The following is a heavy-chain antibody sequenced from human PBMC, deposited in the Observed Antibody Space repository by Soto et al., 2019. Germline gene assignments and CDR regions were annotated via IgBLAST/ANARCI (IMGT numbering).Heavy chain of an antibody. CDR2: ISHLETT. CDR1: GVTMSYCGYS. D-gene: IGHD6-19*01. CDR3: ARDIGYINGSTRGWFDP. J-gene: IGHJ5*02. V-gene: IGHV4-30-2*06. Sequence: SETLSLTCTVSGVTMSYCGYSWSWIRHSPVKGLEWLGYISHLETTYYNPSFKSRLSLSIDRTRNQFSLKLSSVTAADTAVYYCARDIGYINGSTRGWFDPWGQGILVTVSS.